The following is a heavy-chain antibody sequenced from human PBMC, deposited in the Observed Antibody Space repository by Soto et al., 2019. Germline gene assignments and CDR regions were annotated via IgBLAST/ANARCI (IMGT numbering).Heavy chain of an antibody. D-gene: IGHD3-10*01. CDR3: ARDPSIASGVRGHYFDY. V-gene: IGHV3-30-3*01. Sequence: QVQLVESGGGVVQPGRSLRLSCAASGFTFSSYAIHWVRQAPGKGLEWVAVISYDGSNKYYADSVKGRFTISRDNSRNTLYLQMNSLSAEDTAVYYCARDPSIASGVRGHYFDYWGQGTLVTVSS. CDR2: ISYDGSNK. CDR1: GFTFSSYA. J-gene: IGHJ4*02.